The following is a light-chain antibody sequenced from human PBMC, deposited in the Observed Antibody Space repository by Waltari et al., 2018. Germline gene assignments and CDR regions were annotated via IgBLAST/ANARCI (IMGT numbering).Light chain of an antibody. CDR2: KAS. J-gene: IGKJ4*01. CDR1: QSILTW. CDR3: QQYNTYSPGPT. V-gene: IGKV1-5*03. Sequence: DIQMTQSTSTLSASVGDRVTITCRASQSILTWLAWYQQKPGKAPRLLMSKASSLQTGVPSRFSGSGSGTEFTLTISSLEPDDFATYYCQQYNTYSPGPTFGGGTKVEIK.